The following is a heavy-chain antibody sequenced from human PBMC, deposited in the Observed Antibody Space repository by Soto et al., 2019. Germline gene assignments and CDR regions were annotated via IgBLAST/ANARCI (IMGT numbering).Heavy chain of an antibody. V-gene: IGHV1-2*04. CDR1: GYTFTGYY. D-gene: IGHD2-15*01. CDR2: INPNSGGT. Sequence: ASVKVSCKASGYTFTGYYMHWVRQAPGQGLEWMGWINPNSGGTNYAQKFQGWVTMTRDTSISTAYMELSRLRSDDTAVYYCARERGNCSGGSCSTHNWFDPWGQGTLVTVSS. CDR3: ARERGNCSGGSCSTHNWFDP. J-gene: IGHJ5*02.